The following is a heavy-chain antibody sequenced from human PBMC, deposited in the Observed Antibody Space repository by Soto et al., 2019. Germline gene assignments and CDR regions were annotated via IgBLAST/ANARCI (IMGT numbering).Heavy chain of an antibody. J-gene: IGHJ3*02. V-gene: IGHV1-46*03. CDR2: INPSGGST. Sequence: ASVKVSCKASGYTFTSYYMHWVRQAPGQGLEWMGIINPSGGSTSYAQKFQGRVTMTRDTSTRTVYMELSSLRSEDTAVYYCARTGRFGELTRAFDIWGQGTMVTVSS. D-gene: IGHD3-10*01. CDR1: GYTFTSYY. CDR3: ARTGRFGELTRAFDI.